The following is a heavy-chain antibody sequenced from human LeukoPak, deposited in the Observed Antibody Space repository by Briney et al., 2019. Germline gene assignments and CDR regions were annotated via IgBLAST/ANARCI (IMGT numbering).Heavy chain of an antibody. V-gene: IGHV1-69*13. CDR2: IIVIFGTP. CDR1: GGTFSSYS. CDR3: ARDLDSSMVTNWFDS. J-gene: IGHJ5*01. Sequence: SVKVSCKASGGTFSSYSFSWVRQAPGHGLEWLGGIIVIFGTPNYPQKFHGRVTITADESTSTVYMELSSLRSEDTAMYYCARDLDSSMVTNWFDSWGQGTLVTVSS. D-gene: IGHD5-18*01.